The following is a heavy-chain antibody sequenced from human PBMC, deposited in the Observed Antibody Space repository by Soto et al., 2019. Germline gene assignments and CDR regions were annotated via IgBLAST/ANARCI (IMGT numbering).Heavy chain of an antibody. CDR2: ILVDGRT. CDR3: AKATATGGGAFDI. J-gene: IGHJ3*02. D-gene: IGHD2-8*02. CDR1: GFICSSYG. V-gene: IGHV3-23*01. Sequence: PGGSLRLSCAASGFICSSYGMSWVRQAPGKGLEWVSTILVDGRTFYVDSVKGRFTISRDSSQNTVYLQMNSLTAGDTALYYCAKATATGGGAFDICGQGTMVTVS.